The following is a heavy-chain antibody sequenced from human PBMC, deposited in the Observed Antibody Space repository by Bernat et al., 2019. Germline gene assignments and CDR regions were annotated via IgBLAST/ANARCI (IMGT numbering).Heavy chain of an antibody. CDR2: MNSGGGT. CDR1: GLPVVPR. CDR3: ARAHSSDYVNAFDI. D-gene: IGHD3-22*01. V-gene: IGHV3-66*02. J-gene: IGHJ3*02. Sequence: EVQLVESGGGLVQPGGSVRLSCAASGLPVVPRNLVWFGQPQGKGLEWVPVMNSGGGTSYATSVKGRFTISRDHSKNTLYLEMNSLRPEDTAVYYCARAHSSDYVNAFDIWGQGTMVTVSS.